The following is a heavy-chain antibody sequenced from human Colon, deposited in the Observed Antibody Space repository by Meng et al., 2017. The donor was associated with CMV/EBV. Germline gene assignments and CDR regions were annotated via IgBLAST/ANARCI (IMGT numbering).Heavy chain of an antibody. V-gene: IGHV3-15*01. CDR1: GLSFTDAW. CDR3: ARRYN. D-gene: IGHD5-18*01. CDR2: IKSLSYGGTT. Sequence: GESLKISCVVSGLSFTDAWMSWVRQAPGKGPEWVGRIKSLSYGGTTEYAAPVIGRFTMSRDDLKSTLYLHMNSLKTEDTGVYYCARRYNWGQGTPVTVSS. J-gene: IGHJ4*02.